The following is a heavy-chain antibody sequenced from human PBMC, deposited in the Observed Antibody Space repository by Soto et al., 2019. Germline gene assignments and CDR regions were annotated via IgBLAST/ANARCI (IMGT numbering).Heavy chain of an antibody. D-gene: IGHD2-15*01. CDR3: VRKGYCSGGGCYSDGWFGP. CDR1: GYSFTSYW. Sequence: PGESLKISCKGSGYSFTSYWIGWVRQMPGKGLEWMGIIYPGDSDTRYSPSFQGQVTISADKSISTAYLQWSSLKASDTAIYYCVRKGYCSGGGCYSDGWFGPWGQGTLVTVSS. J-gene: IGHJ5*02. V-gene: IGHV5-51*01. CDR2: IYPGDSDT.